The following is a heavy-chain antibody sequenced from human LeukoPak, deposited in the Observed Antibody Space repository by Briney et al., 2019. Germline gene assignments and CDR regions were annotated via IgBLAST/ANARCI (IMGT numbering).Heavy chain of an antibody. V-gene: IGHV1-24*01. CDR2: FDPEDGET. J-gene: IGHJ4*02. CDR3: ARPLRFLEWFPFDY. D-gene: IGHD3-3*01. Sequence: ASVKVSCKVSGYTLTELSMHWVRQAPGKGLEWMGGFDPEDGETIYAQKFQGRVTMTEDTSTDTAYMELSSLRSEDTAVYYCARPLRFLEWFPFDYWGQGTLVTVSS. CDR1: GYTLTELS.